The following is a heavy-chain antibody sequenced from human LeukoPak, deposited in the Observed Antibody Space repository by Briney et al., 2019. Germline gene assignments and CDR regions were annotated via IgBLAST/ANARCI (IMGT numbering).Heavy chain of an antibody. D-gene: IGHD3-22*01. CDR2: ISSNGGIT. V-gene: IGHV3-64D*06. CDR1: GFTFSSYA. J-gene: IGHJ5*02. Sequence: GSLRLSCSASGFTFSSYAMHWVRQAPGKGLEYVSAISSNGGITYYADSVKGRFTIFRDNSKNTLYLQMSSLRPEDTAVYYCAYSSGYYHWGQGTLVTVS. CDR3: AYSSGYYH.